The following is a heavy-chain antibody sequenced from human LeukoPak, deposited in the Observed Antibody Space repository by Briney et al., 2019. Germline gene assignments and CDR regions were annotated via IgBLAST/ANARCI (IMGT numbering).Heavy chain of an antibody. V-gene: IGHV1-18*04. CDR2: ISAYNGNT. J-gene: IGHJ5*02. Sequence: ASVKVSCKASGYTFTNNYLHWVRQAPGQGLEWMGWISAYNGNTNYAQKLQGRVTMTTDTSTSTAYMELRSLRSDDTAVYYCARGYCSSTRNWFDPWGQGTLVTVSS. D-gene: IGHD2-2*01. CDR3: ARGYCSSTRNWFDP. CDR1: GYTFTNNY.